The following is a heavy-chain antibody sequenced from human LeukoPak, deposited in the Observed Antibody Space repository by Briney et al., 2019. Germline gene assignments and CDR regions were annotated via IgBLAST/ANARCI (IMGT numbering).Heavy chain of an antibody. CDR1: GFTFSSYS. CDR2: ISSSSSTI. CDR3: ASLADEVVAAYYYYGMDV. D-gene: IGHD2-15*01. J-gene: IGHJ6*02. Sequence: GGSLRLSCAASGFTFSSYSMNWVRQAPGKGLEWVSYISSSSSTIYYADSVKGRFTISRDNAKNSLYLQMNSLRAEDTAVYYCASLADEVVAAYYYYGMDVWGQGTTVTVSS. V-gene: IGHV3-48*04.